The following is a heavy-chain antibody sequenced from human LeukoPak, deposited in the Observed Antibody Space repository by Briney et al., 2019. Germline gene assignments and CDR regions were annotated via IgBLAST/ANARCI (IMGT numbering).Heavy chain of an antibody. D-gene: IGHD1-1*01. CDR1: GYTFNSYG. J-gene: IGHJ5*02. CDR3: ARSPGTTWNWFDP. Sequence: ASVKVSCKASGYTFNSYGINWVRQAPEQGLEWMGWISAYNANTDYAQKFQGRVTMTTDTSTSTAYMELRSLRSDDTAVYYCARSPGTTWNWFDPWGQGTLVTVSS. CDR2: ISAYNANT. V-gene: IGHV1-18*01.